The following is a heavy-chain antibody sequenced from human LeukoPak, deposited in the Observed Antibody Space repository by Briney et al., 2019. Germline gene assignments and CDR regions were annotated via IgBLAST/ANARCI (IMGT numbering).Heavy chain of an antibody. D-gene: IGHD6-19*01. CDR3: TTQYSSGPPGY. V-gene: IGHV3-73*01. Sequence: GGSLKLSCAASGFTFSGSAIHWVRQASGKGLEWLGRIETKADNYATAYAASVKGRFTVSRDDSKNTAYLQLNSLKTEDTAVYYCTTQYSSGPPGYWGQGTLVTVSS. CDR1: GFTFSGSA. CDR2: IETKADNYAT. J-gene: IGHJ4*02.